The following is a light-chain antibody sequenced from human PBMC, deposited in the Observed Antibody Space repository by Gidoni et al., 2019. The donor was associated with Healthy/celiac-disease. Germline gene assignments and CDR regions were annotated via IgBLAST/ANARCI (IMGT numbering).Light chain of an antibody. CDR3: QQYYSTIS. V-gene: IGKV4-1*01. J-gene: IGKJ4*01. Sequence: DIVMTQSPDSLAVSLGERATINCKSSQSVLYSSNNNNYLAWYQQKPGQPPKLLIYWASTRESGVPDRFSGSGSGTDFTLTISSLQAEDVAVYYCQQYYSTISFGGGTKVEIK. CDR1: QSVLYSSNNNNY. CDR2: WAS.